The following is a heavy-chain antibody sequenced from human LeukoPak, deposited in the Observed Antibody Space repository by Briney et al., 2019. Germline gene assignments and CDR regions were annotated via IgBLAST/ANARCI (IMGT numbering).Heavy chain of an antibody. CDR1: GFTFSSYA. J-gene: IGHJ4*02. D-gene: IGHD3-9*01. Sequence: PGGSLRLSCAASGFTFSSYAMSWVRQAPGKGLEWVSAISGSGGSTYYADSVKGRFTISRDNSKNTLYVQMNSLRAEDTAVYYCAKGALRYFDWLLSYFDYWGQGTLVTVSS. CDR3: AKGALRYFDWLLSYFDY. V-gene: IGHV3-23*01. CDR2: ISGSGGST.